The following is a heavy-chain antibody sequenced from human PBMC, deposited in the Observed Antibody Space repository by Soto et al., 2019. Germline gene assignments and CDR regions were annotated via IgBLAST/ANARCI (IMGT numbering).Heavy chain of an antibody. CDR2: INPNSGAT. CDR3: ARAGQKWYFDL. V-gene: IGHV1-2*04. Sequence: QVQLVQSGAEVKKPGASVKVSCQASGYTFTSYYIHWVRQAPGQGLEWMGSINPNSGATYFAQKLQGWVTMSRDTSISTAYMELSRLRCDDTAVYYCARAGQKWYFDLWGRGTLVTVSS. CDR1: GYTFTSYY. J-gene: IGHJ2*01.